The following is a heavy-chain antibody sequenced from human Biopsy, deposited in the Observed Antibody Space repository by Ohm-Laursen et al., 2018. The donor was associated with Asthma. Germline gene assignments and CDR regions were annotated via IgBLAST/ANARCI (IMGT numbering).Heavy chain of an antibody. CDR1: GFMFRSFG. Sequence: LRLSCAASGFMFRSFGMHWVRQAPGKGLEWVAVISYDGNHKFYEDSVKGRFTISRDNSKNTLYLQMNSLRTEDTAVYYCAKRRGYSGHDNDYWGQGTLVSVSS. D-gene: IGHD5-12*01. J-gene: IGHJ4*02. CDR2: ISYDGNHK. CDR3: AKRRGYSGHDNDY. V-gene: IGHV3-30*18.